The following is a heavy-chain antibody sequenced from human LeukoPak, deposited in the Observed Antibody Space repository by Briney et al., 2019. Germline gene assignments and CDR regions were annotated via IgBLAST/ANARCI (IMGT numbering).Heavy chain of an antibody. CDR2: IGWNSGST. CDR3: AKIRSESIVVVPAAMDAFDI. Sequence: GGSLRLSCAGSGFTFDDYAMHWVRQVPGKGLEWVSGIGWNSGSTGHADSVKGRFTISRDNAKNSLYLQMNSLRAEDTAVYYCAKIRSESIVVVPAAMDAFDIWGQGTMVTVSS. J-gene: IGHJ3*02. D-gene: IGHD2-2*01. CDR1: GFTFDDYA. V-gene: IGHV3-9*01.